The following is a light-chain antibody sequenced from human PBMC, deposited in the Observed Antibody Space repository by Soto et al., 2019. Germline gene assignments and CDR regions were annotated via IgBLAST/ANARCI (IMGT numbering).Light chain of an antibody. CDR2: GAS. CDR1: QSVSSSY. J-gene: IGKJ5*01. CDR3: QQYGSSPPT. V-gene: IGKV3-20*01. Sequence: EIVLTQSPGTLSLSPGERATLSCRASQSVSSSYLAWYQQKPGQAPRLRIYGASSRATGIPDRFSGSGSGTDCTLTISKLAPEDFAVYSCQQYGSSPPTFGQGKRLAIK.